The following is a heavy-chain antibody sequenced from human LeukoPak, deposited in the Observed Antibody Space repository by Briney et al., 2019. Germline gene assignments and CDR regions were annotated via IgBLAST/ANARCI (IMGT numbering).Heavy chain of an antibody. V-gene: IGHV4-34*01. CDR3: ARDPLLRLGELS. CDR2: INRNGTT. CDR1: GESFSGYY. D-gene: IGHD3-16*01. J-gene: IGHJ5*02. Sequence: PSETLSLTCAVYGESFSGYYWSWIRQPPGKGLEWIGEINRNGTTNYNPSLKSRVTISIDTSKNQFSLKLTSVTATDTAVYYCARDPLLRLGELSWGQGTLVTVSS.